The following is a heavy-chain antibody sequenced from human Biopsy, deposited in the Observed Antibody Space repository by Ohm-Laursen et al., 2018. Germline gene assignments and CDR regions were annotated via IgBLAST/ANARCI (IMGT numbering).Heavy chain of an antibody. J-gene: IGHJ4*02. D-gene: IGHD6-19*01. V-gene: IGHV3-48*03. CDR2: ISSSGSTI. CDR1: GFTFSSYE. Sequence: SPRLSCTASGFTFSSYEMNWVRQAPGKGLEWVSYISSSGSTIHYADSVKGRFTISRDNAKNSLYLQVNSLRAEDTAVYCCARDYPSYSSVWYREPIIHCWGQGTLVTVSS. CDR3: ARDYPSYSSVWYREPIIHC.